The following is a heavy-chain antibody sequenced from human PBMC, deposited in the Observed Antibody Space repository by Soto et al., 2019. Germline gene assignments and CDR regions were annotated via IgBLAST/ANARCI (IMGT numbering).Heavy chain of an antibody. Sequence: PGESLKISCKGSGYSFTSYWIGWVCQMPGKGLEWMGIIYPGDSDTRYSPSFQGQVTISADKSISTAYLQWSSLKASDTAMYYCARHLANYGSGSLDWFDPWGQGTLVTVSS. CDR2: IYPGDSDT. D-gene: IGHD3-10*01. CDR1: GYSFTSYW. J-gene: IGHJ5*02. CDR3: ARHLANYGSGSLDWFDP. V-gene: IGHV5-51*01.